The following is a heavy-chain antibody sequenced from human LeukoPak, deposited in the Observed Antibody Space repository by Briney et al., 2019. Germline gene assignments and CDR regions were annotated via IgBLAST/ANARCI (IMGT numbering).Heavy chain of an antibody. D-gene: IGHD3-10*01. J-gene: IGHJ4*02. V-gene: IGHV3-23*01. Sequence: GGSLRLSCAASGFTFSSYGMSWVRQAPGKGLEWVSAISGSAVSTYYADSVKGRFTISRDNSKNTLYLQMNSLRAEDTAVYYCAKDYGSGNYYFDYWGQRTLVTVSS. CDR2: ISGSAVST. CDR3: AKDYGSGNYYFDY. CDR1: GFTFSSYG.